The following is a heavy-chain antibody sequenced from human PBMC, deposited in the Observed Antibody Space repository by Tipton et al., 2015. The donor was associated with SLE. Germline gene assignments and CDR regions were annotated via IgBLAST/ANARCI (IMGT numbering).Heavy chain of an antibody. CDR1: GFTFDKYA. CDR3: VKAEVGAKNYFDS. CDR2: ISWNSGSK. V-gene: IGHV3-9*01. J-gene: IGHJ4*02. D-gene: IGHD1-26*01. Sequence: SLRLSCAASGFTFDKYAMHWVRQAPGKGLEWVSGISWNSGSKVYVDSVKGRFTISRDNAKKSLYLQMNGLRPEDTAFYYCVKAEVGAKNYFDSWGQGTLVTVSS.